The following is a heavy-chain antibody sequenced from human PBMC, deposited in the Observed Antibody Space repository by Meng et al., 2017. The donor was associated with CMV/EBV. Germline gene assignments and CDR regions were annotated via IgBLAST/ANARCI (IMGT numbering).Heavy chain of an antibody. V-gene: IGHV3-48*03. CDR1: GFTFSSYE. J-gene: IGHJ3*02. CDR3: AREGCSSTSWGVCAFDI. Sequence: GESLKISCAASGFTFSSYEMSWVRQAPGKGLEWVSYISSSGSTIYYADSVKGRFTISRDNAKNSLYLQMNSLRAEDTAVYYCAREGCSSTSWGVCAFDIWGQGTMVTVSS. CDR2: ISSSGSTI. D-gene: IGHD2-2*01.